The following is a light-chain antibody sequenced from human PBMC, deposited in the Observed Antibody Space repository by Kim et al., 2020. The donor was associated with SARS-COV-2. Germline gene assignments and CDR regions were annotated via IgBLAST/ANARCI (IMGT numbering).Light chain of an antibody. CDR1: QSVSSY. CDR3: KQSSNWWT. CDR2: DAS. Sequence: SLSPEERATLSCRASQSVSSYLAWYQQKPGQAPRLLIYDASNRATGIPARFSGSGSGTDFTLTISSLEPEDFAVYYGKQSSNWWTFGQGTTVDIK. V-gene: IGKV3-11*01. J-gene: IGKJ1*01.